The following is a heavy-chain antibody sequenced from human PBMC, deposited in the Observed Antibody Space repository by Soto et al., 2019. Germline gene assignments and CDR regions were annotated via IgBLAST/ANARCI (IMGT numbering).Heavy chain of an antibody. CDR1: GYTFTRYT. J-gene: IGHJ5*02. Sequence: ASVKVSCKASGYTFTRYTMNWVRQAPGQRLEWMGWINPDNGNTKSSQKFQDRVIITRDTSAGTAYMDLSSLRSEDTAVYYCARGIVTGQLDPWGQGTLVTVSS. CDR2: INPDNGNT. CDR3: ARGIVTGQLDP. V-gene: IGHV1-3*01. D-gene: IGHD2-15*01.